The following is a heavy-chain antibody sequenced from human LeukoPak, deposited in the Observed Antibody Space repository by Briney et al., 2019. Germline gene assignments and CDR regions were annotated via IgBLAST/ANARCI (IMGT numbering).Heavy chain of an antibody. CDR3: ARDSPGYSSGWYDWVNIS. CDR2: IIPILGIA. D-gene: IGHD6-19*01. Sequence: ASVKVSCKASGYTFTGYYMHWVRQAPGQGLEWMGRIIPILGIANYAQKFQGRVTITADKSTSTAYMELSSLRSEDTAVYYCARDSPGYSSGWYDWVNISWGQGTLVTVSS. J-gene: IGHJ5*02. CDR1: GYTFTGYY. V-gene: IGHV1-69*04.